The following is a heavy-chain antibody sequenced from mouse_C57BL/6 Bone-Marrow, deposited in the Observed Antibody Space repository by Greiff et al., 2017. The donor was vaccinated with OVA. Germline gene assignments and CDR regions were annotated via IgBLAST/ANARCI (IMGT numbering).Heavy chain of an antibody. CDR3: AKRGSHATRGFGY. CDR1: GFSFTSYG. Sequence: QVQLKESGPGLVAPSQCLSISCTVSGFSFTSYGVDWVRQPPGKGLEWLGVIWGGGSTIYNSAIMSSLCISKDNSKSKVFLKMNSLQTDDTAMYYCAKRGSHATRGFGYWGKGTLVTVSA. V-gene: IGHV2-9*01. J-gene: IGHJ3*02. D-gene: IGHD1-1*02. CDR2: IWGGGST.